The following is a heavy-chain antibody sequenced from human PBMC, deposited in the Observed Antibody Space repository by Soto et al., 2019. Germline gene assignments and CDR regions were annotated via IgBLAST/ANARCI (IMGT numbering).Heavy chain of an antibody. CDR1: GYSFTSYW. D-gene: IGHD2-15*01. Sequence: GGSLRLSCKGSGYSFTSYWIGWVRQMPGKGLEWMGIIYPGDSDTRYSPSFQGQVTISADKSISTAYLQWSSLKASDTAMYYCATTPGYCSGGSCLYAFDIWGQGTMVTVSS. V-gene: IGHV5-51*01. J-gene: IGHJ3*02. CDR3: ATTPGYCSGGSCLYAFDI. CDR2: IYPGDSDT.